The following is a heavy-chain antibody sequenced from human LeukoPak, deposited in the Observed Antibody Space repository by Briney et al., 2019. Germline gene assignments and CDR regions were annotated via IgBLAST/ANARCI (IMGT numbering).Heavy chain of an antibody. D-gene: IGHD3-10*01. V-gene: IGHV5-51*01. J-gene: IGHJ5*02. Sequence: GESLKISCKGSGYSFTTYWIGWVRQMPGKGLEWMGIIYPGDSDTRYSPSFQGQVTISADKSISTAYLQWSSLKASDTAMYYCARRGGLYGSGSYRFDPWGQGTLVTVSS. CDR1: GYSFTTYW. CDR2: IYPGDSDT. CDR3: ARRGGLYGSGSYRFDP.